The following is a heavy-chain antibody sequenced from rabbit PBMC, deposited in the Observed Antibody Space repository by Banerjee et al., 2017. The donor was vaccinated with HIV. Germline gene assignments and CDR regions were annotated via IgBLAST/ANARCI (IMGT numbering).Heavy chain of an antibody. D-gene: IGHD8-1*01. CDR3: ARGGSSYSMAFNL. CDR2: IVTGDGST. V-gene: IGHV1S40*01. Sequence: QSLEESGGDLVKPGASLTLTCTASGIDFSSSYWICWVRQAPGKGLEWIACIVTGDGSTYYASWAKGRFTISKTSSTSVTLQMTSLTAADTATYFCARGGSSYSMAFNLWGPGTLVTVS. J-gene: IGHJ4*01. CDR1: GIDFSSSYW.